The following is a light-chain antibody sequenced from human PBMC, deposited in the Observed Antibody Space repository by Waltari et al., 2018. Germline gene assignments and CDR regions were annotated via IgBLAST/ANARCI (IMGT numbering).Light chain of an antibody. Sequence: QSVLTQPPSASGTPGQRVTISCSGSSSNIGSNYVYWYQQLPGTAPKLLFYSINQGPSGVPERFSGSKSGTSASLAISGLRSEDEADYYCAAWDDSLSGVVFGGGTKLTVL. CDR1: SSNIGSNY. CDR2: SIN. CDR3: AAWDDSLSGVV. J-gene: IGLJ2*01. V-gene: IGLV1-47*01.